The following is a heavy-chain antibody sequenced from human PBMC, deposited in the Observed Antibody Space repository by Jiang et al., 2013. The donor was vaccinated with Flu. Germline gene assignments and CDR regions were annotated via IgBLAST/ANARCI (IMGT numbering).Heavy chain of an antibody. CDR1: GFTFSSYV. Sequence: VQLLESGGGVVQPGRSLRLSCAASGFTFSSYVMHWVRQAPDKGLEWVAVIANDGRDKHIADSVKGRFAISRDNSKNTLYLQLNGLRDEDTAVYFCAKDRSIGAAKYDFDYWGQGTLVTVSS. J-gene: IGHJ4*02. CDR3: AKDRSIGAAKYDFDY. D-gene: IGHD1-26*01. CDR2: IANDGRDK. V-gene: IGHV3-30*18.